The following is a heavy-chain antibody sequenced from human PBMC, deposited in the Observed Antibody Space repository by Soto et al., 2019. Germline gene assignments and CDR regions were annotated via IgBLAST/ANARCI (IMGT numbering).Heavy chain of an antibody. CDR2: INPSGGST. CDR3: VRWRVECCGQPRNYMYF. CDR1: GYTFTSYY. D-gene: IGHD3-3*01. V-gene: IGHV1-46*03. J-gene: IGHJ6*03. Sequence: ASVKVSCKASGYTFTSYYMHWVRQAPGQGLEWMGIINPSGGSTSYAQKFQGRVTMTRDTSTSTVYMELSSLRSEDTAVYYCVRWRVECCGQPRNYMYFRGQGTTVTGSS.